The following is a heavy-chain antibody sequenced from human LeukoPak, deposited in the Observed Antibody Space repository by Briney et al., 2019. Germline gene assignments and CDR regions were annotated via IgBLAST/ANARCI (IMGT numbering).Heavy chain of an antibody. CDR3: ARTAKADAFDI. V-gene: IGHV4-31*03. CDR1: GGSISSGGYY. CDR2: IYYSGST. Sequence: PSETLSLTCTVSGGSISSGGYYWSWIRQHPGEGLEWIGYIYYSGSTYYNPSLKSRVTISVDTSKNQFSLKLSSVTAADTAVYYCARTAKADAFDIWGQGTMVTVSS. D-gene: IGHD5-18*01. J-gene: IGHJ3*02.